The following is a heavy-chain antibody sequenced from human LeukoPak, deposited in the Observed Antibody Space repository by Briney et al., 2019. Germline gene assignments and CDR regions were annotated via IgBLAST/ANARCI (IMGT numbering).Heavy chain of an antibody. J-gene: IGHJ4*02. Sequence: SETLSLTCTVSGGSISSYYWSWIRQPPGKGLEWIGYIYYSGSTNYNPSLKSRVTISVDTSKNQFSLKLSSVTAADTAVYYCAGGRVDFWSGYYSSTVFDYWGQGTLVTVSS. V-gene: IGHV4-59*01. CDR2: IYYSGST. CDR1: GGSISSYY. D-gene: IGHD3-3*01. CDR3: AGGRVDFWSGYYSSTVFDY.